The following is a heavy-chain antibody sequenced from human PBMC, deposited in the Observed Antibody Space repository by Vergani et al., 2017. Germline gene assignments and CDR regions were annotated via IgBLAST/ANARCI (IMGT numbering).Heavy chain of an antibody. V-gene: IGHV5-51*01. CDR1: GYSFISYW. J-gene: IGHJ4*02. D-gene: IGHD2-21*01. CDR3: TRHVPCGDGACLHFDH. Sequence: EKQLVQSGSETKKPGESLKISCEGSGYSFISYWIGWVRQMSGKGLQWMGNINPIDSKIAYSPSFQGQAIMSLDKSITTAYLQWRSLKASDTAIYYCTRHVPCGDGACLHFDHWGQGTQVTVSS. CDR2: INPIDSKI.